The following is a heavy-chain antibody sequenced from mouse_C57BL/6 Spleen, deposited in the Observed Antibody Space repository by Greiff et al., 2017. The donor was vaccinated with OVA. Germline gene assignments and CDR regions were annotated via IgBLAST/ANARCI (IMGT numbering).Heavy chain of an antibody. D-gene: IGHD4-1*01. CDR1: GYTFTDYE. Sequence: QVQLQQSGAELVRPGASVTLSCKASGYTFTDYEMHWVKQTPVHGLEWIGAIDPETGGTAYNQKFKGKAILTADKSSSTAYMELRSLTSEDSAVYYCTRWESRGYFGYWGQGTTLTVSS. J-gene: IGHJ2*01. CDR3: TRWESRGYFGY. V-gene: IGHV1-15*01. CDR2: IDPETGGT.